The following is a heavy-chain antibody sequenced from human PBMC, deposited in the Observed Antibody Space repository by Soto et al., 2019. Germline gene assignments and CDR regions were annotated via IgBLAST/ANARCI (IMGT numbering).Heavy chain of an antibody. D-gene: IGHD2-15*01. J-gene: IGHJ3*02. CDR2: ISSSSSTI. CDR1: GFTFSSYS. CDR3: ARVSTRDIVVVVAAVGAFDI. V-gene: IGHV3-48*01. Sequence: EVQLVESGGGLVQPGGSLRLSCAASGFTFSSYSMNWVRQAPGKGLEWVSYISSSSSTIYYADSVKGRFTISRDNAKNSLYLQMNSLRAEDTAVYYCARVSTRDIVVVVAAVGAFDIWGQGTMFTVSS.